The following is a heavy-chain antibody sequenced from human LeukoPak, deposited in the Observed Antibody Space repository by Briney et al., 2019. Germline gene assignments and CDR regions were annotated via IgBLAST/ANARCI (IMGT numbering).Heavy chain of an antibody. CDR1: GGTFSSYA. J-gene: IGHJ5*02. CDR3: ARGNKTYYDFWSGPLSGPFDP. D-gene: IGHD3-3*01. CDR2: IIPMFGTA. V-gene: IGHV1-69*05. Sequence: SVKVSCKGSGGTFSSYAISWVRQAPGQGLEWMGGIIPMFGTANYAQKFQGRVTITTDESTSTAYMELSSLRSEDTAVYYCARGNKTYYDFWSGPLSGPFDPWGQGTLDTVSS.